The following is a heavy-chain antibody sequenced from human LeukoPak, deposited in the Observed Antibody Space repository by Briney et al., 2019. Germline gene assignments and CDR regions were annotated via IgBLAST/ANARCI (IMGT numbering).Heavy chain of an antibody. Sequence: ASVKVSCKASGYTFTNYGINWVRQAPGQGLEWMGWISTYNGNTNYAQKLQGRVAMTTDTSTSTAYMELRSLRSDDTAVYYCARGVRVSRGDAFDIWGQGTMVTVSS. V-gene: IGHV1-18*01. CDR3: ARGVRVSRGDAFDI. CDR2: ISTYNGNT. J-gene: IGHJ3*02. D-gene: IGHD6-13*01. CDR1: GYTFTNYG.